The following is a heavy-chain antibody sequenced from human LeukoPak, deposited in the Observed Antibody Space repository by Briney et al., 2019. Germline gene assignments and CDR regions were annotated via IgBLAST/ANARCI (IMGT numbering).Heavy chain of an antibody. D-gene: IGHD3-16*02. Sequence: PGGSLRLSCAASGFTFSDYAMSGVRQAPGKGLEWVSGISGSGGSTYYADSVKGRFTISRDNSENTLYLQMNSLRAEDTAVYSCAKSSTVNVWGTYRFAFWGQGTLVTVSS. CDR3: AKSSTVNVWGTYRFAF. V-gene: IGHV3-23*01. CDR2: ISGSGGST. CDR1: GFTFSDYA. J-gene: IGHJ4*02.